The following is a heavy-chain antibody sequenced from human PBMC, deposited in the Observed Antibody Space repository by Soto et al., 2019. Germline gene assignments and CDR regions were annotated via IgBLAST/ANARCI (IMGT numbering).Heavy chain of an antibody. D-gene: IGHD5-12*01. J-gene: IGHJ4*02. V-gene: IGHV3-74*01. CDR2: SNGAESDT. CDR3: TRGASGYGNFDT. Sequence: EVQLVESGGGLVQPGGSLRLSCVAYGFSVNSYWMDWVRQAPSKGLMWVSRSNGAESDTSSADSVKGRLTISRDNAQNTLYLHMNDLTAEDTAVYYCTRGASGYGNFDTWGQGTLVIVSS. CDR1: GFSVNSYW.